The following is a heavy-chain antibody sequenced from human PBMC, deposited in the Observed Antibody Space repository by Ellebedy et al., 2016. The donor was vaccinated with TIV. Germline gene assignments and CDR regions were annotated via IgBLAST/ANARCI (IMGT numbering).Heavy chain of an antibody. CDR2: IYLSGST. CDR1: GGSISSGNY. Sequence: MPSETLSLTCAVSGGSISSGNYWSWVRQPPGKGLMWIGQIYLSGSTNYNPSLKSRVTISLDKSRDQFSLELSSLTAADTAIYYCARNGSYSHDIWGQGTLVTVSS. J-gene: IGHJ3*02. CDR3: ARNGSYSHDI. D-gene: IGHD5-18*01. V-gene: IGHV4-4*02.